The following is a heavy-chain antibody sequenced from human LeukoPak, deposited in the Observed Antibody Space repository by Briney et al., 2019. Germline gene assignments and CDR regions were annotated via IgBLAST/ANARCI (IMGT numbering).Heavy chain of an antibody. Sequence: ASVKVSCKASGGTFSSYAFSWVRQAPGQGLEWMGGIIPTFGTANYAQKFQGRVIITTDESTSTVYMEVSSLRSEDTAVYYCARLIEAAGTDLYYYYYMDVWDKGTTVTVSS. CDR2: IIPTFGTA. CDR1: GGTFSSYA. D-gene: IGHD6-13*01. J-gene: IGHJ6*03. CDR3: ARLIEAAGTDLYYYYYMDV. V-gene: IGHV1-69*05.